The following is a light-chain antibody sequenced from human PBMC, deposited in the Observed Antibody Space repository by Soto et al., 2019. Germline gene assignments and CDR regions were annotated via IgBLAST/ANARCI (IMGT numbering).Light chain of an antibody. J-gene: IGLJ1*01. Sequence: QSALTQPASVSGSPGQAITISCSGTSSDVGAFTYVSWYQQHPGKAPKLMIYDVSNRPSGVSNRFSGSKSGNTASLTISGLRAEDEADYYCNSYTSNNTYVFGTGTKLTV. CDR2: DVS. V-gene: IGLV2-14*03. CDR1: SSDVGAFTY. CDR3: NSYTSNNTYV.